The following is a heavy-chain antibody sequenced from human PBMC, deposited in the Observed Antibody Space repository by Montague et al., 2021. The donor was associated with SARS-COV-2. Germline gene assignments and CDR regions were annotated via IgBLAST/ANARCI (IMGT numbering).Heavy chain of an antibody. CDR3: ARGPSSGWSFDS. Sequence: SETLSLTCTVSAGAIDNHSWSWIRQPPGKELEWIGYIYFSGAATYNPSLKSRVTISVDTSRNQFSLQLTSVTAADTAVYYCARGPSSGWSFDSWGQGTQVSVSS. D-gene: IGHD6-19*01. CDR2: IYFSGAA. CDR1: AGAIDNHS. V-gene: IGHV4-59*08. J-gene: IGHJ4*02.